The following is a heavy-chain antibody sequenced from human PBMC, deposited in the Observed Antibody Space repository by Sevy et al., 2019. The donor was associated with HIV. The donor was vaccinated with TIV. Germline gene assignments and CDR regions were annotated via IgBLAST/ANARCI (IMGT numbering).Heavy chain of an antibody. V-gene: IGHV3-21*04. Sequence: GGSLRLSCAASGFIFSSYSMNWVRQAPGKGLEWVSSISSTSNYKYNADSVKGRFTISRDNAKNSLYLQMNSLRAEDTAVYYCARETIHYYDTSGYCDYWGQGTLVTVSS. D-gene: IGHD3-22*01. CDR3: ARETIHYYDTSGYCDY. J-gene: IGHJ4*02. CDR2: ISSTSNYK. CDR1: GFIFSSYS.